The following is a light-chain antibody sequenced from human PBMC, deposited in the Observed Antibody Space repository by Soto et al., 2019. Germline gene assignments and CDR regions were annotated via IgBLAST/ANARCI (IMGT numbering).Light chain of an antibody. J-gene: IGLJ2*01. CDR2: EVS. CDR1: SSDVGGYNY. CDR3: QSYDRSLSSPI. V-gene: IGLV2-8*01. Sequence: QSVLTQPPSASGSPGQSVTISCTGTSSDVGGYNYVSWYQQHPGKAPKLMIYEVSKRPSGVPDRFSGSKSGTSASLAITGLQADDEADYYCQSYDRSLSSPIFGGGTKLTVL.